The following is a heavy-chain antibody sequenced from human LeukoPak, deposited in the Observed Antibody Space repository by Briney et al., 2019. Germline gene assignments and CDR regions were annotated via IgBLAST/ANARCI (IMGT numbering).Heavy chain of an antibody. Sequence: PGGSLRLSCAASGFAFSNYWMHWVRQPPGKGLVWVSRINGERNITTYADSVKGRFTIPRDNAKNTLSLQMNGLTAADTATYYCVRAIQGIADFWGQGILVTVSS. CDR1: GFAFSNYW. D-gene: IGHD6-13*01. CDR3: VRAIQGIADF. J-gene: IGHJ4*02. CDR2: INGERNIT. V-gene: IGHV3-74*01.